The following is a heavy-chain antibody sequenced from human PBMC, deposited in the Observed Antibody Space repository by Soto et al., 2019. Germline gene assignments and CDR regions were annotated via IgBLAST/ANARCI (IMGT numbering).Heavy chain of an antibody. CDR2: FFYSGNT. J-gene: IGHJ4*02. V-gene: IGHV4-39*01. Sequence: QLQLQESGPGLVKPSETLSLTCTISGDSIQSSDYYWGWIRQPPGKGLEWIGSFFYSGNTSYNPSLKSPATTSADPSANQSARQRHSVTAADTAVFYCARHRSMMTAVSPFDYWGQGTLVTVSS. D-gene: IGHD4-17*01. CDR1: GDSIQSSDYY. CDR3: ARHRSMMTAVSPFDY.